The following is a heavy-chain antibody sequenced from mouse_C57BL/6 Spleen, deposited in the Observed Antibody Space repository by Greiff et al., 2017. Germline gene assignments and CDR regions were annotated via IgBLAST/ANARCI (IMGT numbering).Heavy chain of an antibody. V-gene: IGHV1-7*01. J-gene: IGHJ2*01. CDR1: GYTFTSYW. Sequence: QVQLQQSGAELAKPGASVKLSCKASGYTFTSYWMHWVKQRPGQGLEWIGYINPSSGYTKYNQKFKDKATLTADKSSRTAYMQLSSLTYEDSAVYYCALYYDYPFDYWGQGTTLTVSS. CDR3: ALYYDYPFDY. CDR2: INPSSGYT. D-gene: IGHD2-4*01.